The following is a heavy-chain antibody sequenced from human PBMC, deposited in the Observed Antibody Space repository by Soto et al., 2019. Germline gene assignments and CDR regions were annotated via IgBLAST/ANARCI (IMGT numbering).Heavy chain of an antibody. V-gene: IGHV3-30*18. CDR1: GFTFSSYG. Sequence: QVQLVESGGGVVQPGRSLRLSCAASGFTFSSYGMHWVRQAPGKGLEWVAVMSYDGSKKFYADSVKGRFTISRDNSKNTLYLQMTSLRGEDTAVYYCTKDGDPRYYYYGMDVWGQGTTVTVSS. CDR2: MSYDGSKK. J-gene: IGHJ6*02. D-gene: IGHD7-27*01. CDR3: TKDGDPRYYYYGMDV.